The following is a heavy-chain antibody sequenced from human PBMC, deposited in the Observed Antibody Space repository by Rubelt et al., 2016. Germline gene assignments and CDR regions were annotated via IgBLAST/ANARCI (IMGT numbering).Heavy chain of an antibody. J-gene: IGHJ5*02. CDR3: VRDEYGVGGYP. V-gene: IGHV3-48*03. CDR2: ITASGGAR. CDR1: GFSFNIYE. Sequence: EVQLVESGGGLVQPGGSLRLSCAASGFSFNIYEMNWVRQAPGKGLEWVSYITASGGARYSADLWKGRLPVSRDNAKNRLYLQMNNVTDDDTALYYCVRDEYGVGGYPWGQGTLVTVSS. D-gene: IGHD2/OR15-2a*01.